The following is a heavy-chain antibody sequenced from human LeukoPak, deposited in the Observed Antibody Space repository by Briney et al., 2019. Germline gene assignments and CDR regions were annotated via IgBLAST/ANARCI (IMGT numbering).Heavy chain of an antibody. CDR1: GYTFTSYG. CDR2: ISAYNGNT. J-gene: IGHJ3*02. D-gene: IGHD1-26*01. V-gene: IGHV1-18*01. CDR3: ARDNSGSYPYDI. Sequence: ASVKVSCKASGYTFTSYGISWVRQAPGQGLEGMGWISAYNGNTNYAQKLQGRVTMTTDTSTSTAYMELRSLRSDDTAVYDCARDNSGSYPYDIWGQGTMVTVSS.